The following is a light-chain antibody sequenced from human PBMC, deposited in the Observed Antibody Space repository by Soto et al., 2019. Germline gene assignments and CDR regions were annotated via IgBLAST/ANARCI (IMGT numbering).Light chain of an antibody. CDR1: QSVSNNY. Sequence: IVFSKSPATLSLYPGERATLSCRASQSVSNNYLAWYRQKPGQAPRLLIYGASSRATGIPDRFSGSGSGADFTLTISRLEPEDFAVYYCQQYGRSPLTFGGGTKVDIK. J-gene: IGKJ4*01. CDR3: QQYGRSPLT. V-gene: IGKV3-20*01. CDR2: GAS.